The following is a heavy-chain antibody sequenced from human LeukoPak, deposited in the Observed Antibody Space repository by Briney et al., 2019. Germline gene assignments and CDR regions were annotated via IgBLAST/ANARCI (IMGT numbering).Heavy chain of an antibody. D-gene: IGHD2-2*01. CDR1: GYTFTGYY. V-gene: IGHV1-2*02. J-gene: IGHJ5*02. Sequence: ASVTVSCKASGYTFTGYYMHWVRQAPGQGLEWMGWINPNSGGTNYAQKFQGRVTMTRDTSISTAYMELSRLRSDDTAVYYCARDRGIVVVPAAPLDNWFDPWGQGTLVTVSS. CDR2: INPNSGGT. CDR3: ARDRGIVVVPAAPLDNWFDP.